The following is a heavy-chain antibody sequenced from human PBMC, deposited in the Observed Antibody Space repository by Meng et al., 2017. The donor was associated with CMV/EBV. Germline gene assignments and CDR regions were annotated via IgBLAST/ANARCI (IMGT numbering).Heavy chain of an antibody. D-gene: IGHD1-26*01. V-gene: IGHV3-15*01. J-gene: IGHJ4*02. CDR3: TTDSIVGATVFDY. CDR1: GFTFSNAW. CDR2: IKSKTDGGTT. Sequence: GGSLRLSCAASGFTFSNAWMSWVRQAPGKGLEWVGRIKSKTDGGTTDYAAPVKGRVTISRDDSKNTLYLQMNSLKTEDTAVYYCTTDSIVGATVFDYWGQGTLVTVSS.